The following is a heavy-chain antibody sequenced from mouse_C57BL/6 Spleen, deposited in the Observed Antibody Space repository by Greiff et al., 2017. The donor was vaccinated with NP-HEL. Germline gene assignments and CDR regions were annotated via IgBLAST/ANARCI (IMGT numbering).Heavy chain of an antibody. D-gene: IGHD1-1*01. CDR1: GYTFTSYR. Sequence: QVQLQQPGTELVKPGASVKLSCKASGYTFTSYRMHWVKQRHGQGLEWIGNINPINDGTNYNEKFKSKATLTVDKSSRTAYMQRSSLTSEDSAVYYCARKDYGSGGAIDYWGQGTSVTVSS. CDR2: INPINDGT. V-gene: IGHV1-53*01. CDR3: ARKDYGSGGAIDY. J-gene: IGHJ4*01.